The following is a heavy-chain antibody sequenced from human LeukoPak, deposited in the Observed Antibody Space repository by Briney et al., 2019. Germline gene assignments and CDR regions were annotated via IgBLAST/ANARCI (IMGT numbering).Heavy chain of an antibody. J-gene: IGHJ6*02. D-gene: IGHD3-10*01. CDR3: ARTVWFGELSYYGMDV. V-gene: IGHV1-18*01. CDR1: GYTFTSYG. CDR2: IRAYNGNT. Sequence: ASVKVSCKGSGYTFTSYGISWVRQAPGQGLEWMGWIRAYNGNTNYAQKPQGRVTMTTDTSTSTAYMELRSLRSDDTAVYYCARTVWFGELSYYGMDVWGQGTTVTVSS.